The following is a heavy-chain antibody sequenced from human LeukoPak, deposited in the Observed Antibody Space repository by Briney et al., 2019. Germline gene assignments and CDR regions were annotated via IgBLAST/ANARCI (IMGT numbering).Heavy chain of an antibody. CDR2: MNPNSGNT. CDR3: ARGATMVRGVIHY. D-gene: IGHD3-10*01. CDR1: NYTFTSYG. Sequence: VASVKVSCKASNYTFTSYGINWVRQATGQGLEWMGWMNPNSGNTGYAQKFQGRVTMTRNTSISTAYMELSSLRSEDTAVYYCARGATMVRGVIHYWGQGTLVTVSS. V-gene: IGHV1-8*02. J-gene: IGHJ4*02.